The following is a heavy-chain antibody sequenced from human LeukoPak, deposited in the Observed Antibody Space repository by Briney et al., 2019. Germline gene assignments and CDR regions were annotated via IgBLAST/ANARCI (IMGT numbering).Heavy chain of an antibody. CDR1: GFTFSSYY. J-gene: IGHJ3*02. CDR3: ARASTRAFDI. CDR2: IGTAGDT. Sequence: GGSLRLSCAASGFTFSSYYMLCVSQATAKGLEDVSAIGTAGDTYYPGSVKGRFSISRENAKNSLYLQMNSLRAGDTAVYYCARASTRAFDIWGQGTMVTVSS. D-gene: IGHD2-15*01. V-gene: IGHV3-13*01.